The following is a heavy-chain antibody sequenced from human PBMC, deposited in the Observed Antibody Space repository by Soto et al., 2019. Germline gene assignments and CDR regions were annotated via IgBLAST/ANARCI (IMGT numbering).Heavy chain of an antibody. D-gene: IGHD3-3*01. CDR3: VRDFGWYFRSGYMDV. J-gene: IGHJ6*03. CDR2: INEDSSYI. V-gene: IGHV3-21*01. CDR1: GFDFSSYS. Sequence: GGSLRLSCAASGFDFSSYSMNWVRQAPGKGLEWVSSINEDSSYIYYAHSLRGRFTISRANAKESLYLQMNSLRAEDTAVYYCVRDFGWYFRSGYMDVWGDGATVTVSS.